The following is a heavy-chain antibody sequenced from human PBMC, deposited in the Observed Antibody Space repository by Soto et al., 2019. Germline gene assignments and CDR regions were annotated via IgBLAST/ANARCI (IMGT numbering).Heavy chain of an antibody. CDR1: GGSFSGYY. Sequence: SETLSLTCAVYGGSFSGYYWSWIRQPPGKGLEWIGEINHSGSTNYNPSLKSRVTIPVDTSKNQFSLKLSSVTAADTAVYYCARDFRGYDSGDYFDYWGQGTLVTVSS. V-gene: IGHV4-34*01. J-gene: IGHJ4*02. CDR3: ARDFRGYDSGDYFDY. CDR2: INHSGST. D-gene: IGHD5-12*01.